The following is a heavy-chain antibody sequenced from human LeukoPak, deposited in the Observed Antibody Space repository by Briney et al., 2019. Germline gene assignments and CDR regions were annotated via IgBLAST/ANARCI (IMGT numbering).Heavy chain of an antibody. V-gene: IGHV3-30*02. CDR3: ARFDYLSGYNPLDH. CDR1: GFTFNMYA. CDR2: IRYDASGT. Sequence: SGGSLRLXCAASGFTFNMYAMHWVRQAPGKGLEWVAFIRYDASGTYYADSVKGRLTISRDNSKNRLYLQMSSLRPEDTAVYYCARFDYLSGYNPLDHWGHGTLVTVSS. J-gene: IGHJ4*01. D-gene: IGHD3-9*01.